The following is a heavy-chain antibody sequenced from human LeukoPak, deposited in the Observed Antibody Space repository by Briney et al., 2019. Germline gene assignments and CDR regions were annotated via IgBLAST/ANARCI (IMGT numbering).Heavy chain of an antibody. J-gene: IGHJ3*02. V-gene: IGHV3-21*01. CDR2: ISSSSYI. CDR3: ARAHYVWGSYRYYDAFDI. Sequence: GGSLRLSCAASGFTFSSYSMNWVRQAPGKGLEWVSSISSSSYIYYADSVKGRFTISRDNAKNSLYLQMNSLRAEDTAVYYCARAHYVWGSYRYYDAFDIWGQGTMVAVSS. CDR1: GFTFSSYS. D-gene: IGHD3-16*02.